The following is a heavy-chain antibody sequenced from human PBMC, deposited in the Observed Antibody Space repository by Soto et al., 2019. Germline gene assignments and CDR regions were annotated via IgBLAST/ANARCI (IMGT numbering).Heavy chain of an antibody. CDR2: LSASGAAT. V-gene: IGHV3-23*01. J-gene: IGHJ5*02. CDR3: ARCAVLSTTSGGWCNWFDP. Sequence: EVQLLESGGGLVQPGGSLSLSCTASEFTFSNYAMSWVRQAPGKGLEWVSALSASGAATYYVDSVKGRFTLSRDNSKNTRYVQMNSLRAEDTGVYYCARCAVLSTTSGGWCNWFDPWGQGTLVTVSS. D-gene: IGHD2-21*01. CDR1: EFTFSNYA.